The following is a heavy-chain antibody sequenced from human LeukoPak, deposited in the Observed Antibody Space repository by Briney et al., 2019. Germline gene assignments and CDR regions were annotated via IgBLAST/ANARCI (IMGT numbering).Heavy chain of an antibody. CDR1: GFTFDDYA. Sequence: GGSLRLSCAASGFTFDDYAMHWVRQAPGKGLEWVSSISSSSSYIYYADSVKGRFTISRDNAKNSLYLQMNSLRAEDTAVYYCARVADLGYCSGGSCYFNYYYYYYYMDVWGKGTTVTVSS. J-gene: IGHJ6*03. CDR3: ARVADLGYCSGGSCYFNYYYYYYYMDV. V-gene: IGHV3-21*01. CDR2: ISSSSSYI. D-gene: IGHD2-15*01.